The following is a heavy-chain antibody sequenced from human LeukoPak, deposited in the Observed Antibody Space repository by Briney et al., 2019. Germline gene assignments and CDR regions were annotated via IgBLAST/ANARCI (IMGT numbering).Heavy chain of an antibody. CDR1: GFTFSSYS. V-gene: IGHV3-21*04. J-gene: IGHJ4*02. CDR3: AKGGSRGGDCYFDY. CDR2: ISSSSTYI. Sequence: XGSLRLSCAASGFTFSSYSMNRVRQTPGKGLEGVSSISSSSTYIYYADSVKGRFTISRDNAKNSLYLQMNSLRAEDTAVYYCAKGGSRGGDCYFDYWGQGTLVTVSS. D-gene: IGHD2-21*02.